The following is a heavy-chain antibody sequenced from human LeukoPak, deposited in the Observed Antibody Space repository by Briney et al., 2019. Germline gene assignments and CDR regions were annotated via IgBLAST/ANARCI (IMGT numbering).Heavy chain of an antibody. CDR1: GYTFTSYY. CDR2: INPSGGST. CDR3: AREGKYYYDSSGFGDY. V-gene: IGHV1-46*01. Sequence: GASVKVSCKASGYTFTSYYMHWVRQAPGQGLEWMGIINPSGGSTSYAQKFQGRVTITADESTSTAYMELSSLRSEDTAVYYCAREGKYYYDSSGFGDYWGQGTLVTVSS. D-gene: IGHD3-22*01. J-gene: IGHJ4*02.